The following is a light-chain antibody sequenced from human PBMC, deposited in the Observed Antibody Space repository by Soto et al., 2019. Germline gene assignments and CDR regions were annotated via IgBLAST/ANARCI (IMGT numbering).Light chain of an antibody. V-gene: IGKV1-5*03. Sequence: DIQMTQSPSTLSASVGDRVTITCRASQTINTSLAWYQQKPGKAPKLLIYRASNLVSGVPSRFSGSGSGTEFTLTISSLQPDDFSIYYCQQDETYSGTFGPGTKVDI. CDR3: QQDETYSGT. CDR1: QTINTS. J-gene: IGKJ3*01. CDR2: RAS.